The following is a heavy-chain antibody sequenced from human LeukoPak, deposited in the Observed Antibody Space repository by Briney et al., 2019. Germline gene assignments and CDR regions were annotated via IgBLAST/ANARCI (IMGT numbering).Heavy chain of an antibody. Sequence: SETLPLTCTVSGGSISSGSHWWGWIRQPPGGGLEWIGSIYYAESPSYNPSLKSRVTISVDMSKNQLSLKLSSVTAADTAVYYYARPSSSGNYYYWGQGTLVTVS. CDR1: GGSISSGSHW. J-gene: IGHJ4*02. CDR2: IYYAESP. V-gene: IGHV4-39*01. D-gene: IGHD1-26*01. CDR3: ARPSSSGNYYY.